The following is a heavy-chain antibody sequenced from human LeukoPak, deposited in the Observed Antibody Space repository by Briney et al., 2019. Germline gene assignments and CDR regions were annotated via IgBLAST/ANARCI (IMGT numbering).Heavy chain of an antibody. CDR3: ATDLPHYYDSSGYYY. V-gene: IGHV1-24*01. J-gene: IGHJ4*02. CDR1: GYTLTELS. Sequence: GASVKVSCKVSGYTLTELSMHWVRQAPGKGLEWMGGFDPEDGETIYAQKFQGRLTMTEDTSTDTAYMELSSLRSEDTAVYYCATDLPHYYDSSGYYYWGQGTLVTVSS. CDR2: FDPEDGET. D-gene: IGHD3-22*01.